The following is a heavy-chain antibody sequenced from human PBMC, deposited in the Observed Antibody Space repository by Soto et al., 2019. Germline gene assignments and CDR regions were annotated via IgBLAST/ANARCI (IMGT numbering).Heavy chain of an antibody. CDR1: GSTIRNYY. CDR2: SYYSGNT. D-gene: IGHD4-17*01. J-gene: IGHJ4*02. V-gene: IGHV4-59*01. Sequence: PYNLSHTYSVSGSTIRNYYWSWIRQPLGKGLEWIGNSYYSGNTNYNPSLKGRVFISVDSSRRQLSLRLNSLTAADTAVDDGTRVGGSYGDYPNVDYWGQGALVT. CDR3: TRVGGSYGDYPNVDY.